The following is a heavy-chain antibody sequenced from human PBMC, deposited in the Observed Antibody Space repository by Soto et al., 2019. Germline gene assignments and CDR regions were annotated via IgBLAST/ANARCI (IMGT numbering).Heavy chain of an antibody. J-gene: IGHJ4*02. Sequence: AGSLRLSCAASGFTFSSYAMSWVRQAPGKGLEWVSAISGSGGSTYYADSVKGRFTISRDNSKNTLYLQMNSLRAEDTAVYYCAKGEGYSSRRAPLGYWGQGTLVTVS. D-gene: IGHD6-13*01. CDR1: GFTFSSYA. V-gene: IGHV3-23*01. CDR2: ISGSGGST. CDR3: AKGEGYSSRRAPLGY.